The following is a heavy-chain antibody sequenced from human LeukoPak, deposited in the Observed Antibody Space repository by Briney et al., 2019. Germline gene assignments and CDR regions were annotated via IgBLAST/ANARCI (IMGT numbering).Heavy chain of an antibody. J-gene: IGHJ6*02. D-gene: IGHD3-3*01. CDR1: GYTFTGYY. Sequence: GAPVKVSCKASGYTFTGYYMHWVRQAPGQGLEWMGWINPNSGGTNYAQKFQGRVTMTRDTSISTAYMELSRLRSDDTAVYYCARERFLEWLFGYGMDVWGQGTTVTVSS. CDR2: INPNSGGT. CDR3: ARERFLEWLFGYGMDV. V-gene: IGHV1-2*02.